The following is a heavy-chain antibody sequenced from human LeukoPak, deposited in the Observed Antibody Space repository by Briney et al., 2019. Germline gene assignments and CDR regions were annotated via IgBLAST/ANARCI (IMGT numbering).Heavy chain of an antibody. Sequence: GGSLRLSCAASGFTFSSYWMSWVRQAPGKGLEWVANIKQDGSEKYYVDSVKGRFTISRDNAKNSLYLQMNSLGAEDTAVYYCAGSGYDLGGYYYYGMDVWGKGTTVTVSS. D-gene: IGHD5-12*01. J-gene: IGHJ6*04. CDR1: GFTFSSYW. V-gene: IGHV3-7*03. CDR3: AGSGYDLGGYYYYGMDV. CDR2: IKQDGSEK.